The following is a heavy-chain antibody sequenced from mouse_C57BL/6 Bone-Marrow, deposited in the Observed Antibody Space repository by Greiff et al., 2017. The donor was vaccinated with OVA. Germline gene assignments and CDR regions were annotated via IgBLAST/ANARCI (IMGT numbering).Heavy chain of an antibody. J-gene: IGHJ2*01. CDR3: ATLDYGSTHYFDY. D-gene: IGHD1-1*01. Sequence: EVQRVESGGGLVKPGGSLKLSCAASGFTFSSYAMSWVRQTAEKRLEWVATISDGGSYTYYPDNVKGRFTISRDNAKNNLYLQMSHLKSEDTAMYYCATLDYGSTHYFDYWGQGTTLTVSS. V-gene: IGHV5-4*01. CDR2: ISDGGSYT. CDR1: GFTFSSYA.